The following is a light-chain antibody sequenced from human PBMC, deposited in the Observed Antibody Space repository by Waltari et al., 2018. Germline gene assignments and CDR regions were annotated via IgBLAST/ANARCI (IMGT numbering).Light chain of an antibody. CDR3: QQRGNGPPIT. J-gene: IGKJ5*01. CDR1: QSVSRY. V-gene: IGKV3-11*01. Sequence: EIVLTQSPATLSLSPGQRATLSCRASQSVSRYLAWFQQKPGQAPRVLIYYASNRAPGIPARFSGSGSETDFTLTISSLEPEDFAVYYCQQRGNGPPITFGQVTRLDMK. CDR2: YAS.